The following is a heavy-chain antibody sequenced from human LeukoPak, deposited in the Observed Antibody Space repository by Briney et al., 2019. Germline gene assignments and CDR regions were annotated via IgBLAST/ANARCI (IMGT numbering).Heavy chain of an antibody. D-gene: IGHD5-24*01. CDR2: ISSTSSTV. CDR3: ARVGDGYSVNYFDC. V-gene: IGHV3-48*02. Sequence: SGGSLRLSCAASGFTFSNYNMNWVRQAPGKGLEWVSYISSTSSTVYYADSVKGRFTVSRDNAKNSLYLQMNSLRDEDTAMFYCARVGDGYSVNYFDCWGQGTLVTVSS. J-gene: IGHJ4*02. CDR1: GFTFSNYN.